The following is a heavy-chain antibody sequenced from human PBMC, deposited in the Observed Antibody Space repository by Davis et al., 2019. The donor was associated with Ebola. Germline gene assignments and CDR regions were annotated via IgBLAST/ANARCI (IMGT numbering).Heavy chain of an antibody. V-gene: IGHV3-30-3*01. CDR1: GFTFSSYA. Sequence: GESLKIFCAASGFTFSSYAMHWVRQAPGKGLEWVAVISYDGSNKYYADSVKGRFTISRDNSKNTLYLQMNSLRAEDTAVYYCARDSVFGYSGRFDPWGQGTLVTVSS. CDR3: ARDSVFGYSGRFDP. D-gene: IGHD5-12*01. J-gene: IGHJ5*02. CDR2: ISYDGSNK.